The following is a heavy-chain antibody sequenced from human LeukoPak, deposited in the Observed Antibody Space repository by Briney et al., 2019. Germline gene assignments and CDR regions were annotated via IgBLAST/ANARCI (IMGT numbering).Heavy chain of an antibody. Sequence: GGSLRLSCAASGFSFSDNAMVWVGQAPRKGLGGVSGISGGGHDATFYADSVKGRFTVSRDNSKNTLYLQMNFLRVEDTALYYCAKDGLSYDTSTHIYHVDHWGQGTLVTVSS. CDR1: GFSFSDNA. CDR3: AKDGLSYDTSTHIYHVDH. D-gene: IGHD3-22*01. CDR2: ISGGGHDAT. J-gene: IGHJ1*01. V-gene: IGHV3-23*01.